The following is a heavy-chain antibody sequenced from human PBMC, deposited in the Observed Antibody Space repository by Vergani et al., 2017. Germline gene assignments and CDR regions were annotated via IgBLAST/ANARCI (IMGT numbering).Heavy chain of an antibody. Sequence: EVQLVESGGGLVKPGGSLRLSCAASGFTFSSYSMNWVRQAPGKGLEWVSSISSSSSYIYYADSVKGRFTISRDNSKNTLYLQMNSLRAEDTAVYYCAKGCSTTTCYIDIYWGQGTLVTVSS. CDR3: AKGCSTTTCYIDIY. J-gene: IGHJ4*02. CDR2: ISSSSSYI. V-gene: IGHV3-21*04. CDR1: GFTFSSYS. D-gene: IGHD2-2*02.